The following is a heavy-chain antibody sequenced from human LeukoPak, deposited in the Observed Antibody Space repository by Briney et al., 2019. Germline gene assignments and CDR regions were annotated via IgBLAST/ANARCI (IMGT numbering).Heavy chain of an antibody. CDR3: AKGIYSSGWSYFDY. D-gene: IGHD6-19*01. J-gene: IGHJ4*01. V-gene: IGHV3-23*01. Sequence: GGSLRLSCAASGFTFNSYAMFWVRQAPGKGLEWVSGIFGSGGSAHYADSVKGRFTLSRDNSKNTLYLQMNSLRAEDTAVYYCAKGIYSSGWSYFDYWGHGTLVTVSS. CDR2: IFGSGGSA. CDR1: GFTFNSYA.